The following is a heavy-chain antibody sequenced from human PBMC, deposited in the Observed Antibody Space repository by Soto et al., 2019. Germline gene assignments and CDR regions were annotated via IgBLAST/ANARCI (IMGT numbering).Heavy chain of an antibody. CDR3: ARHDCSGGSCYYNWFDP. V-gene: IGHV4-59*08. J-gene: IGHJ5*02. D-gene: IGHD2-15*01. CDR1: DGYIRSYY. CDR2: IYYSGST. Sequence: SETLSLTCTVADGYIRSYYWSWIRKKPGKGLEWIGYIYYSGSTNYNPSLKSRVTISVDTSKNQFSLKLSSVTAADTAVYYCARHDCSGGSCYYNWFDPWGQGTLVTVSS.